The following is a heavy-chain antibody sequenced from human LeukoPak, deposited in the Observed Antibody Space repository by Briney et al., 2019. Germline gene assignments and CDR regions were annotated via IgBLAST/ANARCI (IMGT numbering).Heavy chain of an antibody. CDR2: ISSGSSYI. D-gene: IGHD1-7*01. Sequence: GGSLRLSCAASGFSFSSYVMNWVRQAPGKGLEWVSSISSGSSYIYYADSVKGRFTISRDNAKNSLFLQMNSLRADDTAVYYCAAELLGYWGQGTLATVSS. CDR3: AAELLGY. J-gene: IGHJ4*02. CDR1: GFSFSSYV. V-gene: IGHV3-21*06.